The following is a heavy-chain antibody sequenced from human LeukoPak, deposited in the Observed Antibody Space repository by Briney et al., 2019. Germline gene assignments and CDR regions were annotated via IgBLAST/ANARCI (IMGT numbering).Heavy chain of an antibody. Sequence: GGSLRLSCAVSGFMFDDYPMHWVRQAPGKGLEWVSSISPSGSYIYYANSVKGRFTISRDNAKTSLYLQMNSLRAEDTSVYYCARSYMAARSDAFDIWGQGTMVTVSS. J-gene: IGHJ3*02. CDR1: GFMFDDYP. CDR3: ARSYMAARSDAFDI. CDR2: ISPSGSYI. D-gene: IGHD6-6*01. V-gene: IGHV3-21*01.